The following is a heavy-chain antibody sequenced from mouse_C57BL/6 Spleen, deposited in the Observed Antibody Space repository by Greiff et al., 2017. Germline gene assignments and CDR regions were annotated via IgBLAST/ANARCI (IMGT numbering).Heavy chain of an antibody. CDR2: VYPRDGST. V-gene: IGHV1-85*01. D-gene: IGHD1-1*02. Sequence: VQLQQSGPELVKPGASAKLSCKASGYTFTSYDIKWVTQRPGQGLEWIGWVYPRDGSTKYNEKVKGKATSTVDTSSSPAYTGLHSLTAEDAAGYCCAGGWGWGYFDVWGTGTTVTVSS. CDR3: AGGWGWGYFDV. J-gene: IGHJ1*03. CDR1: GYTFTSYD.